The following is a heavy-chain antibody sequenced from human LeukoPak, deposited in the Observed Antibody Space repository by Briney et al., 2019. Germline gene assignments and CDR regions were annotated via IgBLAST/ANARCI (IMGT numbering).Heavy chain of an antibody. D-gene: IGHD3-10*01. CDR1: GATFSSYS. Sequence: GGSLRLSCAASGATFSSYSMNWVRQAPGKGLEWVSSISSSSSYTYYADSVKGRFTIPKDNAKNSVYLQMNSLRAEGTAVYYCASPGELSSDYFDYWGQGTLVTVSS. V-gene: IGHV3-21*01. CDR3: ASPGELSSDYFDY. J-gene: IGHJ4*02. CDR2: ISSSSSYT.